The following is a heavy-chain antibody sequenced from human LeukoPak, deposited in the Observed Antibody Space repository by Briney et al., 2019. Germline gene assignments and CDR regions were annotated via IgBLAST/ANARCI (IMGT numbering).Heavy chain of an antibody. J-gene: IGHJ4*02. CDR3: ARGYSGSLD. V-gene: IGHV3-74*01. D-gene: IGHD1-26*01. Sequence: GGSLRLSCAASGFTVSSNYMSWVRQAPGKGLVWVSRINNDGSNTIYADSVKGRFTISRDNAKNTLYLQMNSLRAEDTAVYYCARGYSGSLDWGQGTLVTVSS. CDR2: INNDGSNT. CDR1: GFTVSSNY.